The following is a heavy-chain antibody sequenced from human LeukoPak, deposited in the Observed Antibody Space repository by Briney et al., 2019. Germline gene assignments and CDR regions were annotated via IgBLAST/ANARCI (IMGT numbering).Heavy chain of an antibody. CDR3: ARQGDSADAFDI. J-gene: IGHJ3*02. V-gene: IGHV1-8*01. D-gene: IGHD5-12*01. CDR1: GYTFTSYD. Sequence: ASVKVSCKAPGYTFTSYDINWVRQATGQGLEWMGWMNPNSGNTGYAQKFQGRVTMTRNTSISTAYMELSSLRSEDTAVYYCARQGDSADAFDIWGQGTMVTVSS. CDR2: MNPNSGNT.